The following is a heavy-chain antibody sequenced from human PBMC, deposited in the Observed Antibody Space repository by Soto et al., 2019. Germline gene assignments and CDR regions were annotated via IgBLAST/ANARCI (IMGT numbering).Heavy chain of an antibody. V-gene: IGHV3-11*01. J-gene: IGHJ6*02. Sequence: QVQLVESGGGLVKPGGSLRLSCAASGFTFRDYYMNWIRQAPGKGLEWVSYISGSADTIYYADSVKGRFTISRENAKNSLYLQMNSLGAEDTAVYYCARAKAGYYYYGMDVWGQGTTVTVSS. CDR1: GFTFRDYY. CDR3: ARAKAGYYYYGMDV. CDR2: ISGSADTI.